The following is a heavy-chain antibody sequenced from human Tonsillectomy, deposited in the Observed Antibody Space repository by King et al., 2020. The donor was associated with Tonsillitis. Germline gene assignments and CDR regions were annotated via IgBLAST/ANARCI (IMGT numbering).Heavy chain of an antibody. V-gene: IGHV3-21*01. Sequence: VQLVESGGGLVKPGGSLRLSCAASGFTFSSYSMNWVRQAPGKGLEWVSSISSSSSYIYYADSVKGRFTISRDNAKNSLYLQMNSLRAEDTAVYYCASSWGSGSYYNYYYYGMDVWGQGTTVTVSS. CDR2: ISSSSSYI. CDR3: ASSWGSGSYYNYYYYGMDV. J-gene: IGHJ6*02. D-gene: IGHD3-10*01. CDR1: GFTFSSYS.